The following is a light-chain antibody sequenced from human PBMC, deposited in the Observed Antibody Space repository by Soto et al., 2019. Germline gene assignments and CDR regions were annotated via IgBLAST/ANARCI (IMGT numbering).Light chain of an antibody. V-gene: IGKV3-20*01. CDR3: QQYGNSPT. Sequence: EIVFTQSPLKMSLSXVERSTLTXXASQSVTAGYFAWYQQKSGQAPRLIIYETSSRMTGVPDRFSGSGSGTDFTLTISRLEPEDFAVYFCQQYGNSPTFGQGTKVDIK. CDR1: QSVTAGY. CDR2: ETS. J-gene: IGKJ1*01.